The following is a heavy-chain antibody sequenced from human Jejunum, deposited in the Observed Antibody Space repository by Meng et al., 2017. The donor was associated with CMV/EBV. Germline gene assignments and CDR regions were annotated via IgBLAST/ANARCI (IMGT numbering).Heavy chain of an antibody. D-gene: IGHD7-27*01. CDR2: ISGSTGNT. J-gene: IGHJ5*02. CDR1: GFTFSSYA. V-gene: IGHV3-23*01. Sequence: GFTFSSYAMSWVRQAPGKGLQWVSGISGSTGNTYYADSVKGRFTISRDNSKNTVYLQMNSLRAEDTAVYYCAKDPLGKGGLSWFDPWGQGTLVTVSS. CDR3: AKDPLGKGGLSWFDP.